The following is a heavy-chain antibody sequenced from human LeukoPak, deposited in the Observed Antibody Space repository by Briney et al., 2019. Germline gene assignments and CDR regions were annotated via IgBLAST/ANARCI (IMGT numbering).Heavy chain of an antibody. J-gene: IGHJ2*01. CDR3: ARHEAPGYCSGGSCYNYWYFDL. CDR1: GGSIRNYY. Sequence: SSETLSLTCTVSGGSIRNYYWSWIRQPPGKGLEWIGYIYYSGSSNHNPSLKSRVTISVDTSKNQFSLKLSSVTAADTAVYYCARHEAPGYCSGGSCYNYWYFDLWGRGTLVTVSS. V-gene: IGHV4-59*08. CDR2: IYYSGSS. D-gene: IGHD2-15*01.